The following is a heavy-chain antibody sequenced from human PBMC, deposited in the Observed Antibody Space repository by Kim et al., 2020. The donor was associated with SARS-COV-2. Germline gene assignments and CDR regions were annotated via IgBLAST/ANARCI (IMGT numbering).Heavy chain of an antibody. J-gene: IGHJ5*02. CDR3: AKGRQQLPT. D-gene: IGHD5-18*01. Sequence: STYYTPSLTSRVTISMDTSKNQFSLRLNSVTAADTAVYYCAKGRQQLPTWGQGTLITVSS. CDR2: ST. V-gene: IGHV4-39*07.